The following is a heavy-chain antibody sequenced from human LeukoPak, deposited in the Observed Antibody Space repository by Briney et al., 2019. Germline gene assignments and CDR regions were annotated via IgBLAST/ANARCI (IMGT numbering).Heavy chain of an antibody. V-gene: IGHV1-69*13. Sequence: SVKVSCKASGGTFSSHAIPWVRQAPGQGPEWMGGIVPISGIADYAQKFQGRVTITADESTSTAYMELRSLTSDDTAVYYCARGLQYQLFKALRYYYMDVWGEGTTVTVSS. D-gene: IGHD2-2*01. J-gene: IGHJ6*03. CDR3: ARGLQYQLFKALRYYYMDV. CDR1: GGTFSSHA. CDR2: IVPISGIA.